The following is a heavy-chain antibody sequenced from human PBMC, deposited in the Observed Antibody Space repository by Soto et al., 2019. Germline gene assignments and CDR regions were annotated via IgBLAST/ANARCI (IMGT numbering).Heavy chain of an antibody. D-gene: IGHD3-9*01. V-gene: IGHV1-3*01. CDR3: ARGSILTGSMDWFDP. Sequence: ASVKVSCKASGYTFTSYAMHWVRQAPGQRLEWMGWINAGNGNTKYSQKFQGRVTITRDTSASTAYMELSSLRSEDTAVSYCARGSILTGSMDWFDPWGQGTLVTVSS. J-gene: IGHJ5*02. CDR2: INAGNGNT. CDR1: GYTFTSYA.